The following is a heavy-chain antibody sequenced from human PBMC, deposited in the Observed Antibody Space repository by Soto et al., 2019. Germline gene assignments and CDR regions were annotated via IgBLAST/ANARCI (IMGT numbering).Heavy chain of an antibody. Sequence: QVHLVQSGGEVKKPGASVKVSCKASGYTFNRHGITWVRQAPGQGLEWMGWISGYNGDINYEQKFQGRVTLSSDTLTITVYLELKSLRFDDTAVYYCARVRIVGAREIDFWGKGTRVTVSS. CDR1: GYTFNRHG. CDR3: ARVRIVGAREIDF. D-gene: IGHD1-26*01. CDR2: ISGYNGDI. V-gene: IGHV1-18*04. J-gene: IGHJ4*02.